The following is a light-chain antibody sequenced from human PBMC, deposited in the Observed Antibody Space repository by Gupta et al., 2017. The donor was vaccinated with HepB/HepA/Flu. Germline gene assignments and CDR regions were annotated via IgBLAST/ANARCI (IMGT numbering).Light chain of an antibody. CDR1: QDISDY. Sequence: DIHMTQSPSSLSASVGDRFTITCQASQDISDYLNWYQQKPGKAPTLLIYGASSLETGVPSRFSGSGSGTDFTLTISSLQAEDIATYFCQQYDDLPLSFGGGTKVEI. CDR2: GAS. J-gene: IGKJ4*01. V-gene: IGKV1-33*01. CDR3: QQYDDLPLS.